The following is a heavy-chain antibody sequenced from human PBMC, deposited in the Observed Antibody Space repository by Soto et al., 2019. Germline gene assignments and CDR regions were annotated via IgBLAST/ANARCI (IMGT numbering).Heavy chain of an antibody. Sequence: ASVKVSCKASGYTFTSYAMHWVRQAPGQGLESMGWINAGNGNTKYSQKFQGRVTITRDTSASTAYMELSSLRSEDTAVYYCARDWDYYDSSGYHTGLWFDPWGQGTLVTVSS. CDR1: GYTFTSYA. J-gene: IGHJ5*02. CDR2: INAGNGNT. D-gene: IGHD3-22*01. CDR3: ARDWDYYDSSGYHTGLWFDP. V-gene: IGHV1-3*01.